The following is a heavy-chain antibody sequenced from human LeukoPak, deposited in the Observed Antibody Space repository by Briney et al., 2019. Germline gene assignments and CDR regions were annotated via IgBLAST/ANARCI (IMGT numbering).Heavy chain of an antibody. Sequence: GESLKISCKGSGYIFTTYWIAWVRQMPGKGLEWMGIIYPGDSDSTYSPSFQGQVTISVDKFISTAYLQWSSLKASDTALYYCARRAYDSSGYVFDYWGRGTLVTVSS. CDR2: IYPGDSDS. CDR1: GYIFTTYW. CDR3: ARRAYDSSGYVFDY. V-gene: IGHV5-51*01. D-gene: IGHD3-22*01. J-gene: IGHJ4*02.